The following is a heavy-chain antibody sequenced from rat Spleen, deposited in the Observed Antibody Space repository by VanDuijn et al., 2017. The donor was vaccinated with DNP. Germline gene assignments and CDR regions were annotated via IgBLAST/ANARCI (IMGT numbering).Heavy chain of an antibody. CDR2: IGSDGYAP. CDR1: GLIFSDYY. J-gene: IGHJ2*01. CDR3: IRWNSGHFDY. V-gene: IGHV5-22*01. Sequence: EVQLVESGGGLVQPGNSLKLSCAASGLIFSDYYMAWVRQAPTKGLEWVAYIGSDGYAPYYGDSVKGRFTISRDNAKSTLYLQMNSLRSEDMATYYCIRWNSGHFDYWGQGVMVTVSS. D-gene: IGHD4-3*01.